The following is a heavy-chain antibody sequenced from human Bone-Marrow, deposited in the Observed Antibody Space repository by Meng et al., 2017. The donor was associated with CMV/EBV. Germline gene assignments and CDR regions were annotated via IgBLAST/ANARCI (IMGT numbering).Heavy chain of an antibody. V-gene: IGHV1-2*02. J-gene: IGHJ6*02. D-gene: IGHD3-3*01. CDR2: INPNSGGA. Sequence: ASVKVSCKASGYTFTGYYMHWVRQAPGQGLEWMGWINPNSGGANYAQKFQGRVTMTRDTSISTAYMELSSLRSDDTAVYYCASWSRSIFGVVIHYEFWGMDVWGQGTTVTVSS. CDR1: GYTFTGYY. CDR3: ASWSRSIFGVVIHYEFWGMDV.